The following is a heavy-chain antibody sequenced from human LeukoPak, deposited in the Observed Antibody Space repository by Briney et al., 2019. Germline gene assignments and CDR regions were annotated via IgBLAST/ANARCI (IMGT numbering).Heavy chain of an antibody. V-gene: IGHV1-69*15. J-gene: IGHJ4*02. CDR1: GGTFSSYA. CDR3: ARDKGGGSWDNFDY. D-gene: IGHD2-15*01. CDR2: IIPIFGTA. Sequence: SVKVSCKASGGTFSSYAISWVRQAPGQGLEWMGRIIPIFGTANYAQKFQGRVTITADESTSTAYMELSSLRSEDTAVNYCARDKGGGSWDNFDYWGQGTLVTVSS.